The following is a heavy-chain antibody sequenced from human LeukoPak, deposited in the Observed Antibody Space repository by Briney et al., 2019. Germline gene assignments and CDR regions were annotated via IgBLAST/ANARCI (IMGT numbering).Heavy chain of an antibody. D-gene: IGHD3-16*01. CDR3: AKDADYDSYGMDV. CDR2: ISYDGSNK. V-gene: IGHV3-30*18. CDR1: GFTCSSYG. J-gene: IGHJ6*02. Sequence: GGSLRLSGAASGFTCSSYGMHWVRQAPGKGLEWVAVISYDGSNKYYADSVKGRFTISRDNSKNTLYLQMNSLRAEDTAVYYCAKDADYDSYGMDVWGQGTTVTVSS.